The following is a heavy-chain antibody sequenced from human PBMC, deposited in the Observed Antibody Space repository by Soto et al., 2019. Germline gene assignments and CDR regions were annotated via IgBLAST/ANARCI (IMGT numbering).Heavy chain of an antibody. J-gene: IGHJ6*02. Sequence: GGSLRLSCAASGFTFSSYSMSWVRQAPGKGLEWVSVIYSGGSTYYADSVKGRFTISRDNSKNTLYLQMNSLRAEDTAVYYCARDIIPPMADYYYGMDVWGQGTTVTVSS. CDR2: IYSGGST. CDR1: GFTFSSYS. V-gene: IGHV3-66*01. D-gene: IGHD3-10*01. CDR3: ARDIIPPMADYYYGMDV.